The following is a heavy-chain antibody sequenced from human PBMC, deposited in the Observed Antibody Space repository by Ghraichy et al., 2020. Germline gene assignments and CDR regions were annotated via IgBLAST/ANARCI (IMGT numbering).Heavy chain of an antibody. Sequence: GESLNISCKGSGYSFTSYWIGWVRQMPGKGLEWMGIIYPGDSDTRYSPSFQGQVTISADKSISTAYLQWSSLKASDTAMYYCARAITFGGVSDAFDIWGQGTMVTVSS. V-gene: IGHV5-51*01. CDR3: ARAITFGGVSDAFDI. J-gene: IGHJ3*02. CDR2: IYPGDSDT. CDR1: GYSFTSYW. D-gene: IGHD3-16*01.